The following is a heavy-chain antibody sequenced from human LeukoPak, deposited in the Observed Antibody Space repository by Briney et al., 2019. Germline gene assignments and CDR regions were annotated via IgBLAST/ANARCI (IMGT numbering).Heavy chain of an antibody. V-gene: IGHV1-2*02. CDR1: GYTFTGFF. Sequence: ASVKVSCKASGYTFTGFFMHWVRQAPGQGREGVGWINPNSGGTNYAQKFQGRVTMTRDMSTSTVYLELSSLRSADTAVYYCARDDRQGIAAAGEFDYWGQGTLVTVSS. J-gene: IGHJ4*02. CDR2: INPNSGGT. D-gene: IGHD6-13*01. CDR3: ARDDRQGIAAAGEFDY.